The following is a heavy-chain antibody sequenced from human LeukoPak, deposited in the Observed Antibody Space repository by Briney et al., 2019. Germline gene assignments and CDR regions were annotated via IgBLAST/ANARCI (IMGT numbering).Heavy chain of an antibody. CDR1: GYTFPSYF. V-gene: IGHV1-46*01. J-gene: IGHJ4*02. CDR3: ARTADRRFDY. CDR2: INPTGGST. Sequence: GASVKVSCKASGYTFPSYFMHWVRQAPGQGLEWMGIINPTGGSTTYAQKFQGRVTITRDTSTSTVYMELSSLRSDDTAVYYCARTADRRFDYWGQGTLVTVSS. D-gene: IGHD6-6*01.